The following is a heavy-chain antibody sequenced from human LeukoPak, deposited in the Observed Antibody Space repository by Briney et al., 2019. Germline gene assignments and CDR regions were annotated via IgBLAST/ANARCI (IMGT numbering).Heavy chain of an antibody. J-gene: IGHJ4*02. CDR1: GFSFSTFG. V-gene: IGHV3-30*18. CDR3: TKLNNYDDY. D-gene: IGHD1/OR15-1a*01. Sequence: PGGSLRLSCAASGFSFSTFGMHWVRQAPGKGLKWVAGISYDGRNQYYIDSVKGRFTISRDNSKNTLYLQMNSLRAEDTAVYYCTKLNNYDDYWGQGTQVTVSS. CDR2: ISYDGRNQ.